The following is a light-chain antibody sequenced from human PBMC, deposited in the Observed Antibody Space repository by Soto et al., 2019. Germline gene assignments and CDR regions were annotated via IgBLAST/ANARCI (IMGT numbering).Light chain of an antibody. V-gene: IGLV2-14*01. CDR1: RSDVGGYNY. Sequence: QSALTQPASVSGSPGQSITISCTGTRSDVGGYNYVSWYQQHPGKAPKLMISEVSNRPSGVSNRFPGAKSGNTASLTIYGLQAEDEADYYCSSYTSSSTYVFGTGTKLTVL. J-gene: IGLJ1*01. CDR2: EVS. CDR3: SSYTSSSTYV.